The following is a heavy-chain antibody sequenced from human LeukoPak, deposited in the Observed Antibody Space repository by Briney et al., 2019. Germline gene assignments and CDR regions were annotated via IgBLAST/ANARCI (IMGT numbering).Heavy chain of an antibody. CDR3: AKDGHYDILTGRFDY. V-gene: IGHV3-23*01. CDR2: ISGSGGST. J-gene: IGHJ4*02. D-gene: IGHD3-9*01. Sequence: GGSLRLSCAASGFTFSSYAMSWVRQAPGKGLEWVSAISGSGGSTYYADSVKGRFTISRDNSKNTPYLQMNSLRAEDTAVYYCAKDGHYDILTGRFDYWGQGTLVTVSS. CDR1: GFTFSSYA.